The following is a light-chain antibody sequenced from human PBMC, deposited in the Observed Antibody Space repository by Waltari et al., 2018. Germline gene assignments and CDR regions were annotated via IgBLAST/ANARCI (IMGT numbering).Light chain of an antibody. Sequence: DIQMTQSPSTLSASLGDRVTITCRASQSISIWLAWYQQRPGKPPDLLIYKASNLASGVPSRFSGVGSGTEFTLTISSLQPDDFAVYFCQQYNSYPLSFGGGTKVEI. V-gene: IGKV1-5*03. CDR3: QQYNSYPLS. CDR2: KAS. J-gene: IGKJ4*01. CDR1: QSISIW.